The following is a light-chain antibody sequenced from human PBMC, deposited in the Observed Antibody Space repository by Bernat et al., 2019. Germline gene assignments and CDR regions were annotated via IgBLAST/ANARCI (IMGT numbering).Light chain of an antibody. CDR2: KAF. J-gene: IGKJ4*01. CDR3: QQYFTYPLS. Sequence: DIHMTQSPSTLSASVGDRVTITCRASQSIDDWLAWYQQKPGKAPRLLIYKAFNLQSGVPSTFRGSASGTEFTLTISSLQPDDLATYYCQQYFTYPLSFGGGTKVEIK. CDR1: QSIDDW. V-gene: IGKV1-5*03.